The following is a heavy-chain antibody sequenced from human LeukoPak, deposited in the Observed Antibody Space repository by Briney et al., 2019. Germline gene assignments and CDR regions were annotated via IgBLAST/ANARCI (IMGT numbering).Heavy chain of an antibody. J-gene: IGHJ4*02. D-gene: IGHD4-11*01. Sequence: PSETLSLTCTVSGGSISSGSYYWSWIRQPAGEGLEWIGRIYTSGSTNYNPSLKSRVTISVDTSKNQFSLKLSSVTAADTAVYYCARTAISTVQYFDYWGQGTLVTVSS. CDR1: GGSISSGSYY. CDR3: ARTAISTVQYFDY. V-gene: IGHV4-61*02. CDR2: IYTSGST.